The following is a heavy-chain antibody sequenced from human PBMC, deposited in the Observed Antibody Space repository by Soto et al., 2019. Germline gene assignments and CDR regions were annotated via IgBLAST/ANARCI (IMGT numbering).Heavy chain of an antibody. V-gene: IGHV3-15*07. CDR1: CFPFNNAW. Sequence: PGGALRLSCSSSCFPFNNAWIKLVLQVPWKGLEWVGRVKSKADGGSGDYAAPVKGRFVVSRDDSKDIVYLQMNSLKIEDTGVYYCTTDSRTTLPEIRFDYWGHGTQVTVSS. CDR2: VKSKADGGSG. J-gene: IGHJ4*01. CDR3: TTDSRTTLPEIRFDY. D-gene: IGHD1-26*01.